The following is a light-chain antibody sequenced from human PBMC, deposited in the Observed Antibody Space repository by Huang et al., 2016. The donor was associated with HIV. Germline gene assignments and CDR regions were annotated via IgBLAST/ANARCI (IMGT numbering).Light chain of an antibody. CDR3: QQYQDWPRT. J-gene: IGKJ1*01. CDR2: GAS. V-gene: IGKV3-15*01. CDR1: QSVSSN. Sequence: EIVMTQSPGTLSLSPGERATLSCRPSQSVSSNLAWYQQKPGQAPRLLIYGASTRATGVPARFSGSGSGTEFTLTISSLQSDDFVVYYCQQYQDWPRTFGQGTKVEIK.